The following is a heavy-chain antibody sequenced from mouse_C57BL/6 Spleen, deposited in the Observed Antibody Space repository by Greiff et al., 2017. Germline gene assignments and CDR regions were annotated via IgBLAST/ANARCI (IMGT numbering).Heavy chain of an antibody. V-gene: IGHV1-63*01. CDR2: IYPGGGYP. J-gene: IGHJ2*01. Sequence: QVQLKESGAELVRPGTSVKMSCKASGYTFTNYWIGWAKQRPGHGLEWIGDIYPGGGYPNYTEKFKGKATLTADKSSSTAYMQFSSLTSEDSAIYYCARSDVYSLDYRGQGTTLTVS. CDR3: ARSDVYSLDY. D-gene: IGHD2-3*01. CDR1: GYTFTNYW.